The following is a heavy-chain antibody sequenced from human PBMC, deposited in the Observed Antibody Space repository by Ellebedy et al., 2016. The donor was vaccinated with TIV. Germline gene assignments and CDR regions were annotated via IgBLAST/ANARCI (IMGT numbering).Heavy chain of an antibody. V-gene: IGHV4-39*07. Sequence: MPSETLSPTCIVSGGSIRSSDYYWGWIRQSPGKGLEWIGSILYRGRTSYNPPLRSRFTLSVYITNNRFSLRLTSVTASDTAIYYCARGHQGAYYDISPGYVAGEITEMNYFDYWGQGTLVTVSS. CDR3: ARGHQGAYYDISPGYVAGEITEMNYFDY. CDR1: GGSIRSSDYY. CDR2: ILYRGRT. D-gene: IGHD3-9*01. J-gene: IGHJ4*02.